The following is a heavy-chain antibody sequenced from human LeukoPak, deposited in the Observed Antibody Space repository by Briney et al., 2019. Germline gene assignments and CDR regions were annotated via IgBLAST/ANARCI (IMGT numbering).Heavy chain of an antibody. V-gene: IGHV1-69*05. CDR2: IIPIFGTA. D-gene: IGHD3-3*01. Sequence: SVKVSCRASGGTFSSYAISWVRQAPGQGLEWMGGIIPIFGTANYAQKFQGRVTITTDESTSTAYMELSSLRSEDTAVYYCARLTIFGVLTINWFDPWGQGTLVTVSS. CDR1: GGTFSSYA. CDR3: ARLTIFGVLTINWFDP. J-gene: IGHJ5*02.